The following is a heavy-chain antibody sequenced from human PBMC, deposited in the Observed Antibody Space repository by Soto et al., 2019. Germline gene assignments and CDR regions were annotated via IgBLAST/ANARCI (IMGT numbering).Heavy chain of an antibody. CDR1: EGTFSSYA. CDR3: ASALVPAADGELWYGEHFDY. D-gene: IGHD2-2*01. J-gene: IGHJ4*02. Sequence: QVQLVQSGAEVKKPGSSVKVSCKASEGTFSSYAISWMRQAPGQGLEWMGGIIPIFGTANYAQKFQGRVTITADESTSTAYMELSSLRSEDTAVYYCASALVPAADGELWYGEHFDYWGQGTLVTVSS. V-gene: IGHV1-69*12. CDR2: IIPIFGTA.